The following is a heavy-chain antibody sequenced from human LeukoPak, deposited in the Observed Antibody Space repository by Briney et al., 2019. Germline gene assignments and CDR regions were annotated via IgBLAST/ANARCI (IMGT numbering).Heavy chain of an antibody. CDR2: IYHSGST. CDR1: GGSISSSNW. Sequence: PSETLSLTCSVSGGSISSSNWWSWVRQPPGKGLEWIGEIYHSGSTNYNPSLKSRVTISVDKSKNQFSLKLSSVTAADTAVYYCARDARSGWYYYYGMDVWGQGTTVTVSS. V-gene: IGHV4-4*02. J-gene: IGHJ6*02. CDR3: ARDARSGWYYYYGMDV. D-gene: IGHD6-19*01.